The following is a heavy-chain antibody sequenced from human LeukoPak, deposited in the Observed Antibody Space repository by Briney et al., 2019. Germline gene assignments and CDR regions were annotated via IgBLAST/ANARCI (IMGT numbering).Heavy chain of an antibody. J-gene: IGHJ4*02. CDR2: IYSGGGT. CDR1: GFTVSSNY. CDR3: ARGLDVSYFDY. V-gene: IGHV3-53*01. D-gene: IGHD2/OR15-2a*01. Sequence: GGSLRLSCAASGFTVSSNYMSWVRQAPGKGLEWVSVIYSGGGTYYADSVKGRFTISRDNSKNTLYLQMNSLRAEDTAAYYCARGLDVSYFDYWGQGTLVTVSS.